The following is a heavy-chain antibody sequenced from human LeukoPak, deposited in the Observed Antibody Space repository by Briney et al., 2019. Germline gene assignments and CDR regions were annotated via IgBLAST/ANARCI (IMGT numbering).Heavy chain of an antibody. V-gene: IGHV3-21*01. D-gene: IGHD3-10*01. CDR1: GFTFSSYS. J-gene: IGHJ6*03. CDR3: ARSPSPQIRGVMVYDGYYMDV. Sequence: GGSLRLSCAASGFTFSSYSMNWVRQAPGKGLEWVSSISSSSSYIYYADSVKGRFTISRDNAKNSLYLQMNSLRAEDTAVYYCARSPSPQIRGVMVYDGYYMDVWGKGTTVTVSS. CDR2: ISSSSSYI.